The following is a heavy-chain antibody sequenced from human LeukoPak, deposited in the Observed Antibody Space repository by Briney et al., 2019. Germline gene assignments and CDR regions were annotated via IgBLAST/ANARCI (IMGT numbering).Heavy chain of an antibody. CDR1: GGSISSGGYY. Sequence: SETLSLTCTVSGGSISSGGYYWSWIRQHPGKGLEWIGYIYYSGSTYYNPSLKSRVTISVDTSKNQFSLKLSSVTAADTAVYYCARDQSVPAAKGLGWYYYYGMDVWGQGTTVTVSS. D-gene: IGHD2-2*01. V-gene: IGHV4-31*03. CDR2: IYYSGST. CDR3: ARDQSVPAAKGLGWYYYYGMDV. J-gene: IGHJ6*02.